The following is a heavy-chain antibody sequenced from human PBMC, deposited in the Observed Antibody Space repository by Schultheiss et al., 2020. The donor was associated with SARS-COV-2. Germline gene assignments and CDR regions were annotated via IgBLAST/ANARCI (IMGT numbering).Heavy chain of an antibody. D-gene: IGHD7-27*01. Sequence: SETLSLTCTVSGGSVSSGSYYWSWIRQPPGKGLECIAYIHHSGSTYYNPSLKSRVTISVDTSKNQFSLKLSSVTAADTAVYYCARLSTGDHWLVDYYYGMDVWGQGTTVTVSS. CDR3: ARLSTGDHWLVDYYYGMDV. CDR1: GGSVSSGSYY. V-gene: IGHV4-61*01. CDR2: IHHSGST. J-gene: IGHJ6*02.